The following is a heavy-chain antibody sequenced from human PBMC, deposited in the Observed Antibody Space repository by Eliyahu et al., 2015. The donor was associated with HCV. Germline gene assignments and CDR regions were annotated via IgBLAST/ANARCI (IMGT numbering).Heavy chain of an antibody. CDR2: INHSGST. V-gene: IGHV4-34*01. D-gene: IGHD1-14*01. CDR1: GGSFSGYY. CDR3: ARGRGSNPVDY. Sequence: QVQLQQWGAGLLKPSETLSLTCAVYGGSFSGYYWSWIRQPPGKGLEWIGEINHSGSTNYNPSLKSRVTISVDTSKNQFSLKLSSVTAADTAVYYCARGRGSNPVDYWGQGTLVTVPS. J-gene: IGHJ4*02.